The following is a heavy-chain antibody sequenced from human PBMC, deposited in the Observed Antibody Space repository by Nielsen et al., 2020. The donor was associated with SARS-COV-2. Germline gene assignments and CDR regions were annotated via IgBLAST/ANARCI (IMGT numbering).Heavy chain of an antibody. CDR3: ARGSRGVDGMDV. CDR2: IIPIFGTA. V-gene: IGHV1-69*06. Sequence: SVKVSCKASGGTFSSYAISWVRQAPGQGLEWMGGIIPIFGTANYAQKFQGRVTITADKSTSTVYMELSSLRSEDTAVYYCARGSRGVDGMDVWGQGTTVTVSS. CDR1: GGTFSSYA. J-gene: IGHJ6*02. D-gene: IGHD2-8*01.